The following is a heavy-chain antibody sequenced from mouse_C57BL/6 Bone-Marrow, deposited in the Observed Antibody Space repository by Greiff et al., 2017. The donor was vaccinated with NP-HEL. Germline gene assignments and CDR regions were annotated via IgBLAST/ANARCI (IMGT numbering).Heavy chain of an antibody. CDR2: INPNNGGI. D-gene: IGHD1-1*01. CDR1: GYTFTDYN. V-gene: IGHV1-22*01. Sequence: VQLKESGPELVKPGASVKMSCKASGYTFTDYNMHWVKQSHGKSLEWIGYINPNNGGISYNQKFKGKATLTVNKSSSTAYMELRSRTSEDSAVYYCARGGSNWFAYWGQGTLVTVSA. CDR3: ARGGSNWFAY. J-gene: IGHJ3*01.